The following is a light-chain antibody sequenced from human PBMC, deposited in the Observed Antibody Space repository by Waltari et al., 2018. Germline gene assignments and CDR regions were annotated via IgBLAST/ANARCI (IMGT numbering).Light chain of an antibody. CDR3: SSYISSSTLEL. V-gene: IGLV2-14*03. CDR1: SSDVGGYNY. Sequence: QSALTQPASVSGSPGQSITISCTGTSSDVGGYNYVSWYQQHPRKAPKLIIYDVSNRPSGVSNRFSGSKSGNTASLTISGLQAEDEADYYCSSYISSSTLELFGGGTSLTVL. J-gene: IGLJ2*01. CDR2: DVS.